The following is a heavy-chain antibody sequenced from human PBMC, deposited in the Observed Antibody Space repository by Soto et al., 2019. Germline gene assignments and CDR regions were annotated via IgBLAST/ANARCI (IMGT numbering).Heavy chain of an antibody. V-gene: IGHV3-23*01. Sequence: PGGSLRLSCVASRFTFSRYVMSWVRQAPGKGLEWVSTINSNGDSTYYADSVKGRFTISRDNSRNSLYLQVNSLRAEDTAVYYCARVPDLDYCSRTSCLYYFDSWGQGALVTVSS. J-gene: IGHJ4*02. CDR1: RFTFSRYV. CDR3: ARVPDLDYCSRTSCLYYFDS. CDR2: INSNGDST. D-gene: IGHD2-2*01.